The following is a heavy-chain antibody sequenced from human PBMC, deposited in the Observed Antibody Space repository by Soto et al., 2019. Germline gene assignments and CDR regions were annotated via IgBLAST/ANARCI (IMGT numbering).Heavy chain of an antibody. CDR1: GFTVTSHG. J-gene: IGHJ4*02. CDR3: AKDRQYHRDYFHY. D-gene: IGHD4-4*01. V-gene: IGHV3-23*01. Sequence: EVKLLESGGGLVQPGGSLRLSCGVSGFTVTSHGVSWVRQAPGKGLEWVSAISPNGQGIWYADSVKGRFTISRDISRNTVFLQMDSLKAEDTAVYYCAKDRQYHRDYFHYWGQGTLVTVSS. CDR2: ISPNGQGI.